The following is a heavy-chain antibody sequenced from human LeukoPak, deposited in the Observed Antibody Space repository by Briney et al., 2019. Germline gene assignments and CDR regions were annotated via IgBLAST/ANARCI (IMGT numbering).Heavy chain of an antibody. CDR2: IIPILGIA. V-gene: IGHV1-69*04. Sequence: GSSVKVSCKASGGTFSSYAISWVRQAPGQGLEWMGSIIPILGIANCAQKFQGRVTITADKSTSTAYMELSSLRSEDTAVYYCARPLSSTGYNWKWPPRMDVWGQGTTVTVSS. CDR1: GGTFSSYA. CDR3: ARPLSSTGYNWKWPPRMDV. D-gene: IGHD1-20*01. J-gene: IGHJ6*02.